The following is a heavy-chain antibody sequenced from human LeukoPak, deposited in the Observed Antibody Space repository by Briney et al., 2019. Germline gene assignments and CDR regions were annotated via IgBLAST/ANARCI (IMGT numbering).Heavy chain of an antibody. D-gene: IGHD6-19*01. CDR3: ARDGASSGWFDY. V-gene: IGHV3-21*01. Sequence: PGGSLRLSCAASGFTFSSYSMNWVRQAPGKGLEWVSSISSSSSYIYYADSVKGRFTISRDNAKNSLYLQMNSLRAEDTAVYYCARDGASSGWFDYWGQGTLVTVPS. J-gene: IGHJ4*02. CDR1: GFTFSSYS. CDR2: ISSSSSYI.